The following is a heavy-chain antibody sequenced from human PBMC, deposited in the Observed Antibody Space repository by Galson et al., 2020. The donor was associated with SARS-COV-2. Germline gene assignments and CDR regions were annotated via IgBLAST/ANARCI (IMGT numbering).Heavy chain of an antibody. D-gene: IGHD2-21*02. CDR3: ARQRRGLAVATTYWYFEL. Sequence: GESLKISCAASGFTVSDYYMSWIRQVPGKGLEWVYYISVSGSYTHYADSVKGRFTISRDSAKTSLYLQMNSLRAEDTAVYYCARQRRGLAVATTYWYFELWGRGTLVTVSS. CDR1: GFTVSDYY. V-gene: IGHV3-11*06. J-gene: IGHJ2*01. CDR2: ISVSGSYT.